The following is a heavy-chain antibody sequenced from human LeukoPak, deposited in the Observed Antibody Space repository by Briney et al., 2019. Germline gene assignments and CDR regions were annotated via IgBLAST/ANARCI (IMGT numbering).Heavy chain of an antibody. D-gene: IGHD4-17*01. CDR2: ISGSGGST. CDR1: GFTFSSYA. CDR3: ARDIVNGDYVSAY. J-gene: IGHJ4*02. Sequence: GGSLRLSCAASGFTFSSYAMSWVRQAPGKGLEWVSAISGSGGSTYYADSVKGRFTISRDNSKNTLYLQMNSLRAEDTAVYYCARDIVNGDYVSAYWGQGTLVTVSS. V-gene: IGHV3-23*01.